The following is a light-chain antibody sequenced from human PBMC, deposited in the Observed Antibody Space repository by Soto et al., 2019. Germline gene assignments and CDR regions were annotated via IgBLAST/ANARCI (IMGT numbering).Light chain of an antibody. CDR1: SSDVGGYNY. Sequence: QSALTQPRSLSGSPGQSVAISCTGTSSDVGGYNYVSWYQQHPGKVTKLIICDVSKRPSGVPDRFSGSKSGNTASLTISGLQAEDEADYYCCSYAGGPYVFGTGTKLTVL. CDR3: CSYAGGPYV. V-gene: IGLV2-11*01. CDR2: DVS. J-gene: IGLJ1*01.